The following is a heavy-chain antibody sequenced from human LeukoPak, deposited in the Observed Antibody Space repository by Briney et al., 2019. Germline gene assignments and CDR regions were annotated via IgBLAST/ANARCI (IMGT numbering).Heavy chain of an antibody. CDR1: GFTFSNHG. J-gene: IGHJ5*02. CDR2: IWYDGSNK. CDR3: ARPAGLPHNWFDP. Sequence: GGSLRLSCAASGFTFSNHGMHWVRQAPGKGLEWVALIWYDGSNKEYAESVKGRFTISRDNSKNTLYLQMNSLRDEDTAVYYCARPAGLPHNWFDPWGQGTLVTVSS. D-gene: IGHD5-18*01. V-gene: IGHV3-33*01.